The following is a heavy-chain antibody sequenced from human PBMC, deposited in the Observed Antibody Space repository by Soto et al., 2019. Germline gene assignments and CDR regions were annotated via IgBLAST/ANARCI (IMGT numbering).Heavy chain of an antibody. V-gene: IGHV3-23*01. Sequence: EVQLLESGGGLVQPGGSLRLSCAASGFTFSSYAMSWVRQAPGKGLEWVSAISGSGGSTYYADTVKGRFTISSDNSSNTLYLQMTGLRAEDTAVYYCAKMTTVTTGWFDAWGQGTLVTVSS. CDR3: AKMTTVTTGWFDA. CDR2: ISGSGGST. J-gene: IGHJ5*02. D-gene: IGHD4-17*01. CDR1: GFTFSSYA.